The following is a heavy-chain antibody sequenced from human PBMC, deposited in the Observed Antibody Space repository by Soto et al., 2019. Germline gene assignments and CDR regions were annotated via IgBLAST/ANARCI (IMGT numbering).Heavy chain of an antibody. CDR1: GFTFTRYS. CDR2: ISSTTSYI. V-gene: IGHV3-21*01. Sequence: PGGSLRLSCAASGFTFTRYSMNWVRQAPGKGLEWVSSISSTTSYIYYADSMKGRFTVSRDNAKNSVYLEMNSLSAEDTAVYYCARESEDLTSNFDYWGQGTLVTVSS. J-gene: IGHJ4*02. CDR3: ARESEDLTSNFDY.